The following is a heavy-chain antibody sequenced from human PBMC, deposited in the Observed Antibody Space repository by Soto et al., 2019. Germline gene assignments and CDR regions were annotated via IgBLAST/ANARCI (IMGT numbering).Heavy chain of an antibody. J-gene: IGHJ3*02. CDR2: IKQDGSEK. CDR3: ARVMAYYYDSSGYPDAFDI. CDR1: GFTFSSYW. Sequence: GGSLRLSCAASGFTFSSYWMSWVRQAPGKGLEWVANIKQDGSEKYYVDSVKGRFTISRDNAKNSLYLQMNSLRAEDTAVYYYARVMAYYYDSSGYPDAFDIWGQGTRSPS. D-gene: IGHD3-22*01. V-gene: IGHV3-7*01.